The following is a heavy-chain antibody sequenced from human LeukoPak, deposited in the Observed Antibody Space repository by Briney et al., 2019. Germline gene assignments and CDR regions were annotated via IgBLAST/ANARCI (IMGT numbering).Heavy chain of an antibody. V-gene: IGHV4-39*01. D-gene: IGHD3-22*01. CDR1: GGSISSSSHY. J-gene: IGHJ4*02. CDR3: ARLFHYYDSSGYPTFDY. CDR2: IYSSGSS. Sequence: SETLSLTCTVSGGSISSSSHYWGWIRQPPGKGLEWIGSIYSSGSSFYNPSLKSRVTISLDTSKNQFSLKLSSVTAADTAVYYCARLFHYYDSSGYPTFDYWGQGTLVTVSS.